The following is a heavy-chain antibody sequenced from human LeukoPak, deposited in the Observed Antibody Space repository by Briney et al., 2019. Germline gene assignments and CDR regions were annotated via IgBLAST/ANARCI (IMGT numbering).Heavy chain of an antibody. CDR2: IYYSGST. Sequence: SETLSLTCTVSGGSISSRNYYWGWIRQPPGKGLEWIGTIYYSGSTYYNPSLKSRVTLSLDTSRSRFSLKLNSATAADTAVYYCVRGFLGLNGGIWGQETTVTVSS. CDR1: GGSISSRNYY. J-gene: IGHJ6*02. CDR3: VRGFLGLNGGI. V-gene: IGHV4-39*07. D-gene: IGHD3-16*01.